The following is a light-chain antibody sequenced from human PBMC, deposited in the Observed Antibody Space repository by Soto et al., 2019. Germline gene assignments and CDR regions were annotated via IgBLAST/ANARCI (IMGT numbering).Light chain of an antibody. CDR1: SSNIGSNT. V-gene: IGLV1-44*01. CDR3: ATWDDSLNGADYE. CDR2: SNN. J-gene: IGLJ1*01. Sequence: QSVLTQPPSASGTPGQRVTISCSGSSSNIGSNTVNWYQQLPGTAPKLLIYSNNQRPSGVPDRFSGSKSGTSASLAISGLQSEEEADYYWATWDDSLNGADYEFGSGTKVIVL.